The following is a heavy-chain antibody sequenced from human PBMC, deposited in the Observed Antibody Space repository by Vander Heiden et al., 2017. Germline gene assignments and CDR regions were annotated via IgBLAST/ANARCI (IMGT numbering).Heavy chain of an antibody. Sequence: EVQLVESGGGLVQPGGSLKLSCAAPGFTFSGSAMHWVRQACGKGLEWVGRIRSKANSYATAYAASVKGRFTISRDDSKNTAYLQMNSLKTEDTAVYYCTRRNSGPHADDYWGQGTLVTVSS. D-gene: IGHD5-12*01. J-gene: IGHJ4*02. CDR1: GFTFSGSA. CDR2: IRSKANSYAT. CDR3: TRRNSGPHADDY. V-gene: IGHV3-73*02.